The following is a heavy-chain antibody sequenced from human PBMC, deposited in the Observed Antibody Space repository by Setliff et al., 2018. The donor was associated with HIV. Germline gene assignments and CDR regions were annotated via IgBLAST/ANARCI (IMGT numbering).Heavy chain of an antibody. CDR3: ARGGVGLTGRAGSAGPRAFDT. CDR2: ISTYKGNT. CDR1: GYNFTNYG. Sequence: ASVKVSCKASGYNFTNYGINWVRQAPGQGLEWMGWISTYKGNTNYAQKFQGRVTMTKDTSTTTAYMELRSLRSDDTAVHYCARGGVGLTGRAGSAGPRAFDTWGQGTRVTVSS. J-gene: IGHJ3*02. D-gene: IGHD1-26*01. V-gene: IGHV1-18*01.